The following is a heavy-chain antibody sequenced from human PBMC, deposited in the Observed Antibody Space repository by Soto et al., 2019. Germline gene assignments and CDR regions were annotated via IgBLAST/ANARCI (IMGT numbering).Heavy chain of an antibody. CDR3: ARDKRRVFDCDY. CDR1: GFTFSSYG. CDR2: IWYDGSNK. D-gene: IGHD3-3*01. Sequence: QVQLVESGGGVVQPGRSLRLSCAASGFTFSSYGMHWLRQAPGKGLEWVAFIWYDGSNKYYADSVKGLFTISRDNAKNALYFQMNILRAEDTAVYYGARDKRRVFDCDYWVQGTVVAVSA. V-gene: IGHV3-33*01. J-gene: IGHJ4*02.